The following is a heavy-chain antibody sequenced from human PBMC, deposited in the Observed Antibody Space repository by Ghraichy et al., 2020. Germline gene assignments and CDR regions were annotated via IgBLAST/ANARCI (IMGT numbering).Heavy chain of an antibody. V-gene: IGHV1-2*04. CDR2: INPNSGGT. D-gene: IGHD3-22*01. Sequence: ASVKVSCKASGYTFTGYYMHWVRQAPGQGLEWMGWINPNSGGTNYAQKFQGWVTMTRDTSISTAYMELSRLRSDDTAVYYCAREGRSYYYDSSGSDAFDIWGQGTMVTVSS. CDR3: AREGRSYYYDSSGSDAFDI. CDR1: GYTFTGYY. J-gene: IGHJ3*02.